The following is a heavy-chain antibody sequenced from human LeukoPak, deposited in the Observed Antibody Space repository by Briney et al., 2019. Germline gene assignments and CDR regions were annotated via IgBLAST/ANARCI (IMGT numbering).Heavy chain of an antibody. J-gene: IGHJ4*02. V-gene: IGHV4-38-2*01. D-gene: IGHD6-19*01. CDR1: GYSISSNYY. CDR2: NYHTGRT. CDR3: ARAHWLVPPYLAF. Sequence: SGTLSLTCAVSGYSISSNYYWGCIRQPPGKRLEESGRNYHTGRTHYNPSLKSRVTISADTSKKQFSLKPNSVTAADTAVYYCARAHWLVPPYLAFWGQGPLVTVSS.